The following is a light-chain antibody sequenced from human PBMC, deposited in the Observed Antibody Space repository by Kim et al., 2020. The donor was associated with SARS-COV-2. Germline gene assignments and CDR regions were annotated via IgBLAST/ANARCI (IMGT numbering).Light chain of an antibody. CDR3: QQYYSTLT. CDR2: WAS. V-gene: IGKV4-1*01. Sequence: RDTINCKSSQSGLYSSNNKNYLAWYQQKPGQPPKLLIYWASTRESGVPDRFGGSGSGTDFTLTISSLQAEDVAIYYCQQYYSTLTFGGGTKVEIK. CDR1: QSGLYSSNNKNY. J-gene: IGKJ4*01.